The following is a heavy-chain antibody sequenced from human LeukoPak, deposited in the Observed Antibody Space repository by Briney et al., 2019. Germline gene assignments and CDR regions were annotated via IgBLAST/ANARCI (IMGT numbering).Heavy chain of an antibody. V-gene: IGHV1-69*04. CDR3: ARDIYYYDSSGYYSFDY. D-gene: IGHD3-22*01. CDR1: GGTFSSYA. J-gene: IGHJ4*02. CDR2: IIPILGIA. Sequence: GSSVKVSCKASGGTFSSYAISWVRQAPGQGLEWMGRIIPILGIANYAQKFQGRVTITADKSTSTAYMELSSLRSEDTAVYYCARDIYYYDSSGYYSFDYWGQGTLVTVSS.